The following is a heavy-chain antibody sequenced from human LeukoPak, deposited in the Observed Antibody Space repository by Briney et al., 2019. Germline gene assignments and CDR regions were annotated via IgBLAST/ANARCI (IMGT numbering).Heavy chain of an antibody. V-gene: IGHV3-23*01. CDR1: AFTFSSFW. CDR3: AKDLFGYGDYGPYMDV. Sequence: GVSLRLSCAASAFTFSSFWMSWLRQAPGKGRVWVSDISGSGGSTYYADSVKGRFTISRDNSKNTLYLQMNGLRAEDTAVYYCAKDLFGYGDYGPYMDVWGKGTTVTISS. J-gene: IGHJ6*03. D-gene: IGHD4-17*01. CDR2: ISGSGGST.